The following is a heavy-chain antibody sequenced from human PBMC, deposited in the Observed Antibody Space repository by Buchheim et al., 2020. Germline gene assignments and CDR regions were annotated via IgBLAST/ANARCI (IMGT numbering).Heavy chain of an antibody. D-gene: IGHD2-15*01. CDR3: TRSANFFRGMDV. Sequence: EERLVESGGGLGQPGGSLRLSCAASGFTFSSDWMHWVRQAPGKGLVWVSRINPDGSDTTYADSVKGRFTISRDKGRNTLYVQMNSLRGEDTAIYYCTRSANFFRGMDVWGQGTT. J-gene: IGHJ6*02. V-gene: IGHV3-74*01. CDR2: INPDGSDT. CDR1: GFTFSSDW.